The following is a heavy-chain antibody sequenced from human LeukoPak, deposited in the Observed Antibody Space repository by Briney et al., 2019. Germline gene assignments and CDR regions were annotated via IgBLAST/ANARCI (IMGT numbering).Heavy chain of an antibody. J-gene: IGHJ4*02. CDR2: ICPDGTVT. Sequence: GGSLRLSCAASGFTFSTYCMHWVRQAPGKGPMWVSRICPDGTVTNYADSVKARFIISRDNARNTVYLQMNSLRVEDTAVYYCVRDFRSANYWGQGTLVTVSS. D-gene: IGHD1-14*01. CDR3: VRDFRSANY. CDR1: GFTFSTYC. V-gene: IGHV3-74*01.